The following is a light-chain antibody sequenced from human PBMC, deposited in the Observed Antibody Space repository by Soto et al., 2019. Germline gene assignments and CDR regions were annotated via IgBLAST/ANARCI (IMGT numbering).Light chain of an antibody. CDR3: QQYGSSPCT. Sequence: EIVLTQSPGTLSLSPGERATLSCRASQGVSSSTLAWYQQKPGQAPRLLIYGASSRATGIPDRFGGSGSGTDFTLTISRLEPEDFAVYYCQQYGSSPCTFGQGTKVEIK. V-gene: IGKV3-20*01. J-gene: IGKJ1*01. CDR1: QGVSSST. CDR2: GAS.